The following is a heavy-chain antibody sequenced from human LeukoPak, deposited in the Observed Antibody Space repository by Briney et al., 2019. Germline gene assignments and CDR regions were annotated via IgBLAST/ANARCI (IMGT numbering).Heavy chain of an antibody. J-gene: IGHJ4*02. CDR3: ANSVNYGGNSGYFDY. Sequence: SETLSLTCTVSGGSISSSSYYWGWIRQPPGKGLEWIGSIYYSGNTYYNPSLKSRVTISIDTSKNQFSLKLSSVTAADTAVYYCANSVNYGGNSGYFDYWGQGTLVTVSS. V-gene: IGHV4-39*01. CDR2: IYYSGNT. D-gene: IGHD4-23*01. CDR1: GGSISSSSYY.